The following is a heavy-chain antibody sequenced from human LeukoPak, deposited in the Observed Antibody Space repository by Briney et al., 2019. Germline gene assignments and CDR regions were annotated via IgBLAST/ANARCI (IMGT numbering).Heavy chain of an antibody. Sequence: GGSLRLSCAASGFTVSSNYMSWVRQAPGKGLEWVSVIYSGGSTYYADSVKGRFTISRDNSKNTLYLQMNSLRAEDTAVYYCARVLAAAGYFDYWDQGTLVTVSS. CDR3: ARVLAAAGYFDY. J-gene: IGHJ4*02. CDR2: IYSGGST. D-gene: IGHD6-13*01. V-gene: IGHV3-53*01. CDR1: GFTVSSNY.